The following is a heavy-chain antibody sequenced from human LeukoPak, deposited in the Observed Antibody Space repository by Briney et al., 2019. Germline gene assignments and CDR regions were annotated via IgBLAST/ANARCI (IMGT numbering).Heavy chain of an antibody. CDR3: AKHRWELTNIDY. D-gene: IGHD1-26*01. CDR1: GFTFSSYA. CDR2: ISGSGGST. V-gene: IGHV3-23*01. J-gene: IGHJ4*02. Sequence: PGGSLRLSCAASGFTFSSYAMSWVRQAPGKGLEWVSAISGSGGSTYYADSVKGGFTISRDKSKNTLYLQMNSLRAEDTAVYYCAKHRWELTNIDYWGQGTLVTVSS.